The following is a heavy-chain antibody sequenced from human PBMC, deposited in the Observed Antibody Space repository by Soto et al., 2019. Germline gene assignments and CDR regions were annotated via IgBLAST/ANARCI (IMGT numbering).Heavy chain of an antibody. V-gene: IGHV1-69*06. J-gene: IGHJ6*02. Sequence: SVKVSCKASGGTFSSYAISWVRQAPGQGLEWMGGIIPIFGTANYAQKFQGRVTITADKSTSTAYMELSSLRSEDTAVYYWASDMIAVAGPHANYYYYGMDVRGQGTTVTVSS. D-gene: IGHD6-19*01. CDR3: ASDMIAVAGPHANYYYYGMDV. CDR1: GGTFSSYA. CDR2: IIPIFGTA.